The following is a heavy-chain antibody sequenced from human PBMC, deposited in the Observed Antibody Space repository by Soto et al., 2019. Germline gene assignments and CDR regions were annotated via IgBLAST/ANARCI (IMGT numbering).Heavy chain of an antibody. CDR3: ARDLGYCSSTSCQSYGLDV. D-gene: IGHD2-2*01. Sequence: EVQLVESGGGLVQPGGSLRLYCAASGLNFSSYDMHWVRQVTGKGLEWGSIIGTAGDTYYPGYVKGRFTIARENGKNSLYLQMNSLRAEDTAVYYCARDLGYCSSTSCQSYGLDVWGQGTTVTVSS. CDR2: IGTAGDT. V-gene: IGHV3-13*01. CDR1: GLNFSSYD. J-gene: IGHJ6*02.